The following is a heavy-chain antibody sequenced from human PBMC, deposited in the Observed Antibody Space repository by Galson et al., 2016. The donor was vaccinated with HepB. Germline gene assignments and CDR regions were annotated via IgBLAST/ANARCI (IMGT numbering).Heavy chain of an antibody. CDR2: IDWEDEK. J-gene: IGHJ4*02. CDR3: ARISLYTTNGGFDY. Sequence: PALVKPTQTLTLTCTFSGFSLSTRGMCVSWVRQPPVKALEWLALIDWEDEKSFSPSLQSRLTISKDTSKNPVVVTMTNIDPVDTVTYYFARISLYTTNGGFDYWGQGALVTVSS. D-gene: IGHD2-2*02. CDR1: GFSLSTRGMC. V-gene: IGHV2-70*20.